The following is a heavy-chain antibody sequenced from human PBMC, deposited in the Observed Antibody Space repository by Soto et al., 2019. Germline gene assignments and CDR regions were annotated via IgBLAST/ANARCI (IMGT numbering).Heavy chain of an antibody. D-gene: IGHD3-22*01. Sequence: PGGSQRLSCAASGFTFRNYGVNWVRQAPGKGLEWVSYIGIGSSTKYYADSVKGRFTISRDNAKNSLYLQMNSLRAEDTAVYYCARDQLYYNDISGRPLNAFDVWGQGTMVTVS. CDR2: IGIGSSTK. V-gene: IGHV3-48*01. CDR1: GFTFRNYG. CDR3: ARDQLYYNDISGRPLNAFDV. J-gene: IGHJ3*01.